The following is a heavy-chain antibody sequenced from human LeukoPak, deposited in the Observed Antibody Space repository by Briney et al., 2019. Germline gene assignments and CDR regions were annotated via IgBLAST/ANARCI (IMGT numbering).Heavy chain of an antibody. CDR2: MSGSGGST. Sequence: GGALRLSCAASGFTFSSYAMSWVRQAPGKGLGWVSSMSGSGGSTYYADSVKGRFTISRDDSKNTLYLQMNSLRAEDTAVYYCARVRYGELDVWGQGTTVTVSS. CDR1: GFTFSSYA. CDR3: ARVRYGELDV. D-gene: IGHD4-17*01. V-gene: IGHV3-23*01. J-gene: IGHJ6*02.